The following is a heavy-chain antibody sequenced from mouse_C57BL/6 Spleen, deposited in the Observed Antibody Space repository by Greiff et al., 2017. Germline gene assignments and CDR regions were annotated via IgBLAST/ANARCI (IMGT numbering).Heavy chain of an antibody. Sequence: VQLQESGAELARPGASVKLSCKASGYTFTSYGISWVKQRTGQGLEWIGEIYPRSGNTYYNEKLKGKATLTAYQSSSTAYMELRSLTSEDSAVYFCARDYYSSSYWFAYWGQGTLVTVSA. CDR3: ARDYYSSSYWFAY. V-gene: IGHV1-81*01. D-gene: IGHD1-1*01. CDR2: IYPRSGNT. J-gene: IGHJ3*01. CDR1: GYTFTSYG.